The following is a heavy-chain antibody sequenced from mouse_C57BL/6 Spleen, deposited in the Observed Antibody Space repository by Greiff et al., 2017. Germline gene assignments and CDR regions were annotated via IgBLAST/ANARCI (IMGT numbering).Heavy chain of an antibody. D-gene: IGHD2-5*01. J-gene: IGHJ2*01. CDR2: IHPNSGST. Sequence: QVQLQQPGAELVKPGASVKLSCKASGYTFTSYWMHWVKQRPGQGLEWIGMIHPNSGSTNYNEKFKSKATLTADKSSSTAYMQLSSLTSEDSAVYFCARPYYSNYERDYWGQGTTLTVSS. V-gene: IGHV1-64*01. CDR3: ARPYYSNYERDY. CDR1: GYTFTSYW.